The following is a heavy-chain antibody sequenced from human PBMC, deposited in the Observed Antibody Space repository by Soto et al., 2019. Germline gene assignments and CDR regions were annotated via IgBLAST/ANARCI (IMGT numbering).Heavy chain of an antibody. CDR2: ISGSGDNT. J-gene: IGHJ6*03. CDR3: AKDLGTDDFWSAYYTYYYMDV. D-gene: IGHD3-3*01. Sequence: ESGGGLVQPGGSLRLSCAASGFTFSSYALNWVRQAPGKGLEWVSVISGSGDNTYYADSVKGRFTISRDNSKNTLYLQMNSLRAEDTAVYYCAKDLGTDDFWSAYYTYYYMDVWCKGTTVTVSS. V-gene: IGHV3-23*01. CDR1: GFTFSSYA.